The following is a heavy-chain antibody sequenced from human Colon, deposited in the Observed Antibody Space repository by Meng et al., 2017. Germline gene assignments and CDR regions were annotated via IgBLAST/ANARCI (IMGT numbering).Heavy chain of an antibody. D-gene: IGHD2-21*02. J-gene: IGHJ4*02. V-gene: IGHV4-4*02. CDR3: ARLVYCGGDCYSKGFDY. CDR2: AYHSGST. Sequence: QVHLQESGPGLVKPLGTLSPTCAGPGGSISTTDWWSWVRQPPGKGLEWIGRAYHSGSTNYNPSLKSRVTISVDKSKNQFSLKVSSVTAADTAVYYCARLVYCGGDCYSKGFDYWGQGTLVTVSS. CDR1: GGSISTTDW.